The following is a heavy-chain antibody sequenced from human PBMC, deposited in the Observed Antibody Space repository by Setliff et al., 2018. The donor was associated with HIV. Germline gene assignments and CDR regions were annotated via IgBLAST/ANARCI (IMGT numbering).Heavy chain of an antibody. CDR1: GGSLNSRSDY. CDR2: VSISGST. Sequence: TSETLSLTCSVSGGSLNSRSDYWVWIRQSPQKGLEWIGTVSISGSTYYNPSLKSRVSMSVDTSQNQFSLKLTSVTATDTAVYYCARHRYSSSINWFDPWGQGTLVTVSS. V-gene: IGHV4-39*01. J-gene: IGHJ5*02. D-gene: IGHD6-13*01. CDR3: ARHRYSSSINWFDP.